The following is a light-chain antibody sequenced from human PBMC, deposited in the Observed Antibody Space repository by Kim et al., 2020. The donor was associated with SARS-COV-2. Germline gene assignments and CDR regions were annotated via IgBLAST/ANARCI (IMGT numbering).Light chain of an antibody. J-gene: IGKJ1*01. CDR2: GAS. CDR1: QSVRDSY. V-gene: IGKV3-20*01. CDR3: QQYGTSPGT. Sequence: SPGDRATLSCRASQSVRDSYLAWYQQTPGQAPRLIIYGASSRATGIPDRFSGSGSGTDFILTISRLEPEDFAVFYCQQYGTSPGTFGQGTKVDIK.